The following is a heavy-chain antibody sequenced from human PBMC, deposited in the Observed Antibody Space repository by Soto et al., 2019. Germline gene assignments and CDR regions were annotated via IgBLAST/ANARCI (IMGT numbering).Heavy chain of an antibody. V-gene: IGHV1-69*13. J-gene: IGHJ6*02. CDR3: ARVIRDYGMDV. CDR1: GGTFSSYA. D-gene: IGHD3-16*02. Sequence: SVKVSCKASGGTFSSYAISRVRQAPGQGLEWMGGIIPIFGTANYAQKFQGRVTITADESTSTAYMELSSRRSEDTAVYYCARVIRDYGMDVWGQGTTVTVSS. CDR2: IIPIFGTA.